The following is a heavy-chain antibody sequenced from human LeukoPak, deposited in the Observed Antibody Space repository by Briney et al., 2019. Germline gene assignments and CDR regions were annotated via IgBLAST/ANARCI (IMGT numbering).Heavy chain of an antibody. D-gene: IGHD2-15*01. CDR3: ARGLVVVAATDYYYYYGMDV. CDR2: ISAYNGNT. V-gene: IGHV1-18*04. J-gene: IGHJ6*04. Sequence: GASVTVSCKASGYTFTSYGISWVRQAPGQGLEWMGWISAYNGNTNYAQKLQGRVTMTTDTSTSTAYMELRSLRSDDTAVYYCARGLVVVAATDYYYYYGMDVWGKGTTVTVSS. CDR1: GYTFTSYG.